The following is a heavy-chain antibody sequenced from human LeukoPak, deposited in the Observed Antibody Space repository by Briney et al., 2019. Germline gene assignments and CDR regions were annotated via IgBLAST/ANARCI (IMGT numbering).Heavy chain of an antibody. V-gene: IGHV3-11*06. J-gene: IGHJ4*02. CDR2: IRSGNSYT. D-gene: IGHD2-21*01. CDR3: ARDEGERYFDY. CDR1: GFSFSGYD. Sequence: GGSLRLSCAASGFSFSGYDMNWIRQAPGKGLEWISYIRSGNSYTHYADSVQGRFTISRDNAKNSLYLQMNSLRAEDTAVYYCARDEGERYFDYWGQGTLVTVSS.